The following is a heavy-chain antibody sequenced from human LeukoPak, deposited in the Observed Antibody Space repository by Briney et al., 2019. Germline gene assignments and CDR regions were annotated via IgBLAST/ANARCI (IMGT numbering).Heavy chain of an antibody. CDR2: VYPATSDT. J-gene: IGHJ4*02. CDR1: GYSFPNYW. CDR3: ARPKTLGGYNYEFEF. Sequence: GESLKIPCKGSGYSFPNYWIGWVRQMPGKGLEGIGIVYPATSDTTYSPSFQGQVTISADKSSSTAYLQWSSLKASDTAIYYCARPKTLGGYNYEFEFWGQGTLVTVSS. D-gene: IGHD5-18*01. V-gene: IGHV5-51*01.